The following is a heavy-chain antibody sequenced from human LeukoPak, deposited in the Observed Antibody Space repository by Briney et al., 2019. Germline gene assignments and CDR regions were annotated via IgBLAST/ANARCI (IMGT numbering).Heavy chain of an antibody. V-gene: IGHV1-69*04. CDR3: ARSTMVRGVIRDDY. CDR2: IIPILGIA. D-gene: IGHD3-10*01. CDR1: GGTFSSYA. Sequence: SVTVSCKASGGTFSSYAISWVRQAPGQGLEWMGRIIPILGIANYAQKFQGRVTITADKSTSTAYMELSSLRSEDTAVYYCARSTMVRGVIRDDYWGQGTLVTVSS. J-gene: IGHJ4*02.